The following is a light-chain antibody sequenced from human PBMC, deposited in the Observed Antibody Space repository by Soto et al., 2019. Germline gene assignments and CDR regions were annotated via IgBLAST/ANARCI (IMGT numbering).Light chain of an antibody. CDR1: QSVTSTY. J-gene: IGKJ1*01. CDR3: QQYGSSPKT. Sequence: EIVLTQSPGTLSLSQGERATLSCRASQSVTSTYLAWYQQKPGQAPRLVIYDVSSRASGIPGRFSGSGSGTDFTLTISRLEPEDFAVYYCQQYGSSPKTFGQWTKVEMK. V-gene: IGKV3-20*01. CDR2: DVS.